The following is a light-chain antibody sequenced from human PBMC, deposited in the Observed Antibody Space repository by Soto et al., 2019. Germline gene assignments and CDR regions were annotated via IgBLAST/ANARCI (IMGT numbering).Light chain of an antibody. CDR2: DAS. Sequence: EIVLTQSPATLSLSPGERATLSCRASQSVSSYLAWYQQKPGQAPRLLIYDASNMATGIPARFSGSGSGTDFTLTISSLEPEDFAFYYCQQRSNWTPGYTFGQGTKLEIK. V-gene: IGKV3-11*01. CDR3: QQRSNWTPGYT. J-gene: IGKJ2*01. CDR1: QSVSSY.